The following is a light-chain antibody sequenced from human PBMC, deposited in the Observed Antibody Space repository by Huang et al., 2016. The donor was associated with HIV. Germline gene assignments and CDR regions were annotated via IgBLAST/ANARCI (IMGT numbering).Light chain of an antibody. Sequence: EIVMTQSPATLSVSPGERATLSCRASQSVSSNLAWYQQKPGQAPRLLIYGASTRATGIQARFSGSGSGTEFTLTISSLQSEDLAVYYCQQYNNWPPWTFGQGTKVEVK. CDR1: QSVSSN. CDR3: QQYNNWPPWT. V-gene: IGKV3-15*01. CDR2: GAS. J-gene: IGKJ1*01.